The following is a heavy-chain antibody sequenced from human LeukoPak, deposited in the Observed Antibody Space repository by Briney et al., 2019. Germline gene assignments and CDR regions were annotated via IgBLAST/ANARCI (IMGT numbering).Heavy chain of an antibody. Sequence: GASVKVSCKASGYTFTGYYMHWVRQAPGQGLEWMGWMNPNSGNTGYAQKFQGRVTMTRNTSISTAYMELSSLRSEDTAVYYCAMGSGSYHIADYWGQGTLVTVSS. J-gene: IGHJ4*02. V-gene: IGHV1-8*02. CDR1: GYTFTGYY. D-gene: IGHD3-10*01. CDR3: AMGSGSYHIADY. CDR2: MNPNSGNT.